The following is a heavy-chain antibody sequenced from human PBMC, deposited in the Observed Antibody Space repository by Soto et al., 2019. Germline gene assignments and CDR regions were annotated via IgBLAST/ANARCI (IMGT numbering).Heavy chain of an antibody. Sequence: PGGSLRLSCAASGFIFSSYAMSWVRQAPGKGLEWVSGITATADTTYYAESVKGRFTISRDSSKNTLYLQMNTLTAEDTAVYYCAEDPLFYNSERYPNWFGPWGQGTLVTVSS. CDR3: AEDPLFYNSERYPNWFGP. V-gene: IGHV3-23*01. J-gene: IGHJ5*02. CDR1: GFIFSSYA. CDR2: ITATADTT. D-gene: IGHD3-22*01.